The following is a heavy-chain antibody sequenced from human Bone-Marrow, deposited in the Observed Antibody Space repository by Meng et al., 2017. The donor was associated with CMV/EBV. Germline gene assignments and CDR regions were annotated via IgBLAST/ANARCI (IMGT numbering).Heavy chain of an antibody. J-gene: IGHJ6*02. CDR1: GFTFSSYG. CDR3: AKDRRSSSFYYYGMDV. D-gene: IGHD6-13*01. V-gene: IGHV3-30*02. CDR2: IRYDGSNK. Sequence: GGSLRLSCAASGFTFSSYGMHWVRQAPGKGLEWVAFIRYDGSNKYYADSVKGRFTISRDNSKNTLYLQMNSLRAEGTAVYYCAKDRRSSSFYYYGMDVWGQGTTVTVSS.